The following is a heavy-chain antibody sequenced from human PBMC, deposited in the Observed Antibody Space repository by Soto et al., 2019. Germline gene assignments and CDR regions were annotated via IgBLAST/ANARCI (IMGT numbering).Heavy chain of an antibody. V-gene: IGHV4-59*01. J-gene: IGHJ4*02. D-gene: IGHD6-6*01. CDR1: GGSISSYY. CDR3: ARGRLRYTSSSPFDF. Sequence: QVQLQESGPGLVKPSETLSLTCTVSGGSISSYYWSWIRQPPGKGLEWIGYIYYSGSTNYNPSLKSRVTISVDTAKNQFSLKLSSVTAADTAVYYCARGRLRYTSSSPFDFWGQGTLVTVSS. CDR2: IYYSGST.